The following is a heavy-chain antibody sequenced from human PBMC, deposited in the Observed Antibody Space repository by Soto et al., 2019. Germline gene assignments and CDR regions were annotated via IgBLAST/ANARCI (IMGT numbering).Heavy chain of an antibody. CDR1: GGSFSGYY. J-gene: IGHJ4*02. D-gene: IGHD6-13*01. CDR3: ARGFSPAGIAAAGRFDY. CDR2: INHSGST. V-gene: IGHV4-34*01. Sequence: SETLSLTCAVYGGSFSGYYWSWIRQPPGKGLEWIGEINHSGSTDYNPSLKSRVTISADTSKNQFSLKLSSVTAADTAVYYCARGFSPAGIAAAGRFDYWGQGTLVTVSS.